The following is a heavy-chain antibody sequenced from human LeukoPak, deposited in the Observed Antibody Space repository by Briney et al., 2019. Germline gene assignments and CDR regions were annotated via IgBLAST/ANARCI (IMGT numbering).Heavy chain of an antibody. Sequence: GGSLRLSCAASGFTLSSYWMTWVRQAPGKGLEWVANIKQDGSEKYYVDSVRGRFTISRDNAKNSLYLQMNSLRAEDTAVYYCATLDFWSGYRRDYWGQGTLVTVSS. J-gene: IGHJ4*02. CDR1: GFTLSSYW. D-gene: IGHD3-3*01. CDR2: IKQDGSEK. V-gene: IGHV3-7*01. CDR3: ATLDFWSGYRRDY.